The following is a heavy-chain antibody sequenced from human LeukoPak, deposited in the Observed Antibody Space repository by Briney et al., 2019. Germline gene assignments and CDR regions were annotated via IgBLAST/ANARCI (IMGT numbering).Heavy chain of an antibody. Sequence: GESLKISCKGSGYSFTSYWIGWVRQMPGKGLEWMGIIYPGDSDTRYSPSFQGQVTISADESISTAYLQWSSLKASDTAMYYCARPSGMVRGVEYFDYWGQGTLVTVSS. CDR3: ARPSGMVRGVEYFDY. CDR2: IYPGDSDT. V-gene: IGHV5-51*01. D-gene: IGHD3-10*01. CDR1: GYSFTSYW. J-gene: IGHJ4*02.